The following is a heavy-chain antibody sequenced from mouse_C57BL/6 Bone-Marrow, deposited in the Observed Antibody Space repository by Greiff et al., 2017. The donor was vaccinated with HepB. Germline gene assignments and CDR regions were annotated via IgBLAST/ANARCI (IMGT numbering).Heavy chain of an antibody. J-gene: IGHJ2*01. CDR2: IYPGNSDT. CDR3: TRGRGLRTRDY. D-gene: IGHD2-4*01. V-gene: IGHV1-5*01. Sequence: DVKLQESGTVLARPGASVKMSCKTSGYTFTSYWMHWVKQRPGQGLEWIGAIYPGNSDTSYNQKFKGKAKLTAVTSASTAYMELSSLTTEDSAVYYCTRGRGLRTRDYWGQGTTLTVSS. CDR1: GYTFTSYW.